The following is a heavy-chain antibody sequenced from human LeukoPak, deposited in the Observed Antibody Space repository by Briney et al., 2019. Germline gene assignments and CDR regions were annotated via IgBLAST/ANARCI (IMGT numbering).Heavy chain of an antibody. Sequence: SETLSLTCTVSGYSISSGYYWGWIRQPPGKGLEWIGEINHSGSTNYNPSLKSRVTISVDTSKNQFSLKLSSVTAADTAVYYCARDTWGKDAFDIWGQGTMVTVSS. CDR1: GYSISSGYY. CDR2: INHSGST. CDR3: ARDTWGKDAFDI. J-gene: IGHJ3*02. D-gene: IGHD3-16*01. V-gene: IGHV4-38-2*02.